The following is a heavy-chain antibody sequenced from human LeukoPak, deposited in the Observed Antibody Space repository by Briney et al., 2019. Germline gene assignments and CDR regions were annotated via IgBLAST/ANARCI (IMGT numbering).Heavy chain of an antibody. J-gene: IGHJ4*02. CDR2: IYYSGST. CDR1: GGSISSSSYY. CDR3: ARGVVPAAISPYFDY. D-gene: IGHD2-2*01. V-gene: IGHV4-39*01. Sequence: SETLSLTCTVSGGSISSSSYYWGWIRQPPGMCLEWIESIYYSGSTYYNPSLKSRVTISVDTSKNQFSLKLSSVTAADTAVYYCARGVVPAAISPYFDYWGQGTLVTVSS.